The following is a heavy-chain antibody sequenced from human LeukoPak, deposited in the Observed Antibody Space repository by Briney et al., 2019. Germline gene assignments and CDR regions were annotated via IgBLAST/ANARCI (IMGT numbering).Heavy chain of an antibody. D-gene: IGHD3-16*01. CDR1: GFTFDDYA. CDR3: ASYPYDYPLRGAFDI. CDR2: ISWNSGSI. Sequence: GGSLRLSCAASGFTFDDYAMHWVRQAPGKGLEWVSGISWNSGSIGYADSVKGRFTISRDNSKNTLYLQMNSLRAEDTAVYYCASYPYDYPLRGAFDIWGQGTMVTVSS. V-gene: IGHV3-9*01. J-gene: IGHJ3*02.